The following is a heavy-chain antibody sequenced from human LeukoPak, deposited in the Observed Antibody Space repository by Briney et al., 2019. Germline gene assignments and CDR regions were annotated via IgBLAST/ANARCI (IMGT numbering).Heavy chain of an antibody. V-gene: IGHV4-4*09. CDR1: GGSISSYY. J-gene: IGHJ6*03. D-gene: IGHD1-26*01. CDR2: IYTSGNT. CDR3: ATRHSGTLRDYYYYYMDV. Sequence: KPSETLSLTCTVSGGSISSYYWSWIRQPPGKGLEWIGYIYTSGNTNYNPSLKRRLTISVDTSKNQFSLKLSSVTAVDTAVYYCATRHSGTLRDYYYYYMDVWGKGTTVTVSS.